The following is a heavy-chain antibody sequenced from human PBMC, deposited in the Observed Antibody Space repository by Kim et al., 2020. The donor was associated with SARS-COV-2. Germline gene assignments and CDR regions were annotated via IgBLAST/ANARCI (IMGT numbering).Heavy chain of an antibody. V-gene: IGHV1-2*06. CDR3: ARSPLGRNNGAFDI. D-gene: IGHD1-20*01. CDR1: GYTFTGYY. Sequence: ASVKVSCKASGYTFTGYYLPWVRQAPGQGLEWMGRINPNSGGANYAQKFQGRVTMTRDTSTSTAYMELSRLRSDDTAVYYCARSPLGRNNGAFDIWGQGT. CDR2: INPNSGGA. J-gene: IGHJ3*02.